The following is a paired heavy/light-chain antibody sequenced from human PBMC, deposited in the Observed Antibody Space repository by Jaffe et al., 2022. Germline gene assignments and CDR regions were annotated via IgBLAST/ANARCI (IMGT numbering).Heavy chain of an antibody. CDR1: GYSISSGYY. CDR3: ATRGWFGELNVGVRGYNWFDP. D-gene: IGHD3-10*01. J-gene: IGHJ5*02. Sequence: QVQLQESGPGLVKPSETLSLTCAVSGYSISSGYYWTWIRQPPGKGLEWIGTIYHGGSTYYNPSLKSRVTISVDMSNNQFSLKLSSVTAADTAVYYCATRGWFGELNVGVRGYNWFDPWGQGTLVTVSS. V-gene: IGHV4-38-2*01. CDR2: IYHGGST.
Light chain of an antibody. CDR2: DDS. CDR1: NIGSKS. J-gene: IGLJ2*01. V-gene: IGLV3-21*02. Sequence: SYVLTQPPSVSVAPGQTARITCGGNNIGSKSVHWYQQKPGQAPVLVVYDDSDRPSGIPERFSGSNSGNTATLTISRVEAGDEADYYCQVWDSSSDLVIFGGGTKLTVL. CDR3: QVWDSSSDLVI.